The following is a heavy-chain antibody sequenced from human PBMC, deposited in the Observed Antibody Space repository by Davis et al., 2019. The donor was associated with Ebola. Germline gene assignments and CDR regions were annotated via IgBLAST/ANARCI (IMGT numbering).Heavy chain of an antibody. CDR1: GNSFNTHW. V-gene: IGHV5-51*01. CDR3: ATLRRTVTGMDDAFDI. D-gene: IGHD4-11*01. CDR2: IYTGDSDT. J-gene: IGHJ3*02. Sequence: GESLKISCKDSGNSFNTHWIGWVRQMPGKGLEWMGIIYTGDSDTRYSPSFRGQVTISAEKSIRAAYLQWSNLKASDTAMYYCATLRRTVTGMDDAFDIWGQGTMVTVS.